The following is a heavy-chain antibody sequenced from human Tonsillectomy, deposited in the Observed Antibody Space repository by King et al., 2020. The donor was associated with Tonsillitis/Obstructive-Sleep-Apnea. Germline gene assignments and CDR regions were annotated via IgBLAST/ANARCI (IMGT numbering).Heavy chain of an antibody. V-gene: IGHV3-30*04. Sequence: VQLVESGGGVVQPGRSLRLSCAASGFTFSTYAMHWVRQAPGKGLEWVAVISYDGSNKYYADSVKGRFTITSDNSKNTLYLQMNSLSAEDTAVYYCARDGHGSGPEALYYCDYWGQGILVTVSS. J-gene: IGHJ4*02. CDR2: ISYDGSNK. CDR3: ARDGHGSGPEALYYCDY. CDR1: GFTFSTYA. D-gene: IGHD3-10*01.